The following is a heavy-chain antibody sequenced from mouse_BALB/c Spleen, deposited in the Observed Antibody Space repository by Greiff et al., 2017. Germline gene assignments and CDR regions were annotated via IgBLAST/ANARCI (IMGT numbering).Heavy chain of an antibody. Sequence: QVQLKQSGAELARPGASVKMSCKASGYTFTSYTMHWVKQRPGQGLEWIGYINPSSGYTNYNQKFKDKATLTADKSSSTAYMQLSSLTSEDSAVYYCARKGPSRDYFDYWGQGTTLTVSS. CDR2: INPSSGYT. CDR3: ARKGPSRDYFDY. J-gene: IGHJ2*01. V-gene: IGHV1-4*01. CDR1: GYTFTSYT.